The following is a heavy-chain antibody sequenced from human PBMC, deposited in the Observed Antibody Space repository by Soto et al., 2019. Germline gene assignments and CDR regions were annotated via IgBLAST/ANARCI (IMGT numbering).Heavy chain of an antibody. J-gene: IGHJ4*02. Sequence: QVQLQESGPGLVKPSQTLSLTCTVSGASISSGGYYWSWIRQHPGKGLEWIGYIYYSGSTYYNPSLKSRVTISVDTSKNQFSLKLSSVTAADTAVYYCARVHHTPFLYYFDYWGQGTLVTVSS. CDR1: GASISSGGYY. CDR3: ARVHHTPFLYYFDY. D-gene: IGHD2-2*02. CDR2: IYYSGST. V-gene: IGHV4-31*03.